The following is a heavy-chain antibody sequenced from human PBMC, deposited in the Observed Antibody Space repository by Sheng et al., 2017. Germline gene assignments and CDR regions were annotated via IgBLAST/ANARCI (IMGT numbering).Heavy chain of an antibody. D-gene: IGHD3-3*01. CDR2: ISSSSSYI. Sequence: EVQLVESGGVVVQPGGSLRLSCATSGFTFSSYSMNWVRQAPGKGLEWVSSISSSSSYIYYADSVKGRFTISRDNAKNSLYLQMNSLRAEDTAVYYCARGRDFWSGYYTDYYYGMDVWGQGP. V-gene: IGHV3-21*01. J-gene: IGHJ6*02. CDR1: GFTFSSYS. CDR3: ARGRDFWSGYYTDYYYGMDV.